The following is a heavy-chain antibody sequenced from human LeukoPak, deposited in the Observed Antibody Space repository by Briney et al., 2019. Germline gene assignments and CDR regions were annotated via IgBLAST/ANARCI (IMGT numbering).Heavy chain of an antibody. D-gene: IGHD3-3*01. CDR3: ARRFTIFGVVTYAFDI. CDR1: GGSISSYY. Sequence: SETLSLTCTVSGGSISSYYWSWIRQPPGKGLEWIGYIYTSGSTSYNPSLKSRVTISVDTSKNQFSLKLSSVTAADTAVYYCARRFTIFGVVTYAFDIWGQGTMVTVSS. CDR2: IYTSGST. J-gene: IGHJ3*02. V-gene: IGHV4-4*09.